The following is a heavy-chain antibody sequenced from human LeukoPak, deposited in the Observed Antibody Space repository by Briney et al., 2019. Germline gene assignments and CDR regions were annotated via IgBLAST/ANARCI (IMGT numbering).Heavy chain of an antibody. J-gene: IGHJ4*02. Sequence: PSETLSLTCTVSGGSISSYYWSWIRQPAGKGLEWIGRIYTSGSINYNASLKSRVSMSVDTSKHQFSLKLSSVTAADTAVFYCARENSGSYREFDYWGQGTLVTVSS. D-gene: IGHD1-26*01. CDR2: IYTSGSI. CDR3: ARENSGSYREFDY. V-gene: IGHV4-4*07. CDR1: GGSISSYY.